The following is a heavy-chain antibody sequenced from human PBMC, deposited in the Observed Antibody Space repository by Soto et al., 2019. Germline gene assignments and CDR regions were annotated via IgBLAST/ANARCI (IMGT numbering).Heavy chain of an antibody. J-gene: IGHJ3*02. Sequence: SQTLSLTCVISGDSVSSNSAAWNWIRQSPSRGLEWLGRTYYRSKWYNDYAVSVKSRITINPDTSKNQFSLQLNSVTPEDTAVYYCARDSRPDFWSGYFAFDIWGQGTMVTVSS. CDR1: GDSVSSNSAA. CDR2: TYYRSKWYN. CDR3: ARDSRPDFWSGYFAFDI. V-gene: IGHV6-1*01. D-gene: IGHD3-3*01.